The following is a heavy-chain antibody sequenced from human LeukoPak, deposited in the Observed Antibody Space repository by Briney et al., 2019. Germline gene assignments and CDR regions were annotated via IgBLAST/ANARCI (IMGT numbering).Heavy chain of an antibody. V-gene: IGHV3-21*01. CDR2: ISSSSSYI. J-gene: IGHJ3*02. CDR3: ATGDYGAFDI. Sequence: PGGTLRLSCAASGFIFSSYSMNWVRQAPGKGLEWVSSISSSSSYIYYADSVKGRFTISRDNAKNSLYLQMNSLRAEDTAVYYCATGDYGAFDIWGQGTMVTVSS. D-gene: IGHD4-17*01. CDR1: GFIFSSYS.